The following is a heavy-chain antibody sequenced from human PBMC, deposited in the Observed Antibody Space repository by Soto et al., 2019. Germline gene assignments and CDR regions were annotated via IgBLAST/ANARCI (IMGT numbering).Heavy chain of an antibody. V-gene: IGHV3-49*03. CDR1: GFTFGDYA. J-gene: IGHJ6*03. D-gene: IGHD2-2*01. CDR3: TRDQAPYCSSTSCYSSYYYYYMDV. Sequence: GGSLRLSCTASGFTFGDYAMSWFRQAPGKGLEWVGFIRSKAYGGTTEYAASVKGRFTISRDDSKSIAYLQMNSLKTEDTAVYYCTRDQAPYCSSTSCYSSYYYYYMDVWGKGTTVTVSS. CDR2: IRSKAYGGTT.